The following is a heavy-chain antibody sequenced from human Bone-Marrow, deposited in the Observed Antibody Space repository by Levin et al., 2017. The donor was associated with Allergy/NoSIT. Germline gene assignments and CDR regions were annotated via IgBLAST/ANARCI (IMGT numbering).Heavy chain of an antibody. Sequence: VASVKVSCNASGYTFTAYYMHWVRQAPGQGLEWMAWINPGSGDTKYAQNFQGRVTVTRDTSISTAYMELSSLRSDDTALYYCVTMHATAYPLSTNSDYWGQGTRVTVSS. V-gene: IGHV1-2*02. CDR1: GYTFTAYY. CDR3: VTMHATAYPLSTNSDY. J-gene: IGHJ4*02. D-gene: IGHD5/OR15-5a*01. CDR2: INPGSGDT.